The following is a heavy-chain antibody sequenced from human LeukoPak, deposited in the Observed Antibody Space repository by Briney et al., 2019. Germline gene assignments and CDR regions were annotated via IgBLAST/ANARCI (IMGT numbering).Heavy chain of an antibody. V-gene: IGHV4-59*01. Sequence: SETLSLTCTVSGASISSYYWSWIRQPPGQGLERMGYIYYTGSTNYNHSLKSRVTISVHTSKNQFSLKLSSVTAADTAVYYCARRLHDAFDIWGQGTMVTVSS. CDR2: IYYTGST. CDR3: ARRLHDAFDI. CDR1: GASISSYY. D-gene: IGHD5-24*01. J-gene: IGHJ3*02.